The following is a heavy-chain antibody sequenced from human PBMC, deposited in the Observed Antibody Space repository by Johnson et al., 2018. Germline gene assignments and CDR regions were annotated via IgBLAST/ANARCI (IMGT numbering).Heavy chain of an antibody. CDR3: VNSRRGGNEAFDC. CDR1: GDSISSNPYY. Sequence: QVQLQESGPGLVKPSETLSLICTVSGDSISSNPYYCGWVRQPPGKGLEWIGSIYYSGTTYYNPSLKSRVTISVSTSKNDFSLKLNSVTAADTALYYCVNSRRGGNEAFDCWGQGTMGTVSS. J-gene: IGHJ3*01. V-gene: IGHV4-39*07. D-gene: IGHD3-16*01. CDR2: IYYSGTT.